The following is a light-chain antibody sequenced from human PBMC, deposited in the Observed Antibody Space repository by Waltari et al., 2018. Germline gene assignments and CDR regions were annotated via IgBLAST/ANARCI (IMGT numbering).Light chain of an antibody. Sequence: EVVLTQSPGTLSLSPGERATLACRASQSVGTSLAWYQQKPGQAPSLLIYGASRRATGIPDRFSGSGSGTDVSLTISRLEPEDFAVYYCQHYVRLPATFGQGTKVEV. V-gene: IGKV3-20*01. CDR3: QHYVRLPAT. J-gene: IGKJ1*01. CDR2: GAS. CDR1: QSVGTS.